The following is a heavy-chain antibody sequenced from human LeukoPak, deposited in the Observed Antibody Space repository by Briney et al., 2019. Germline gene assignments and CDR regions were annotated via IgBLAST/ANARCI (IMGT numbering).Heavy chain of an antibody. Sequence: SETLSLTCAVYGGTFSGYSWSWIRQPPGKGLEWIGEINHTGSTNYNPSLKSRVTISVDTSKNQFSLKLSSVTAADTAVYYCARRYYGSGSYGGDYWGQGTLVTVSS. J-gene: IGHJ4*02. CDR1: GGTFSGYS. V-gene: IGHV4-34*01. D-gene: IGHD3-10*01. CDR3: ARRYYGSGSYGGDY. CDR2: INHTGST.